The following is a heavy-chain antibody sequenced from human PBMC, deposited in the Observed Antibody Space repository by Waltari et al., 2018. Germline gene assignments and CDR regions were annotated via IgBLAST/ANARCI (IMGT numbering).Heavy chain of an antibody. D-gene: IGHD3-3*01. J-gene: IGHJ5*02. CDR2: IYYSGST. CDR1: GGSISSSSYY. CDR3: ARDQQYYDFWSGYRNWFDP. Sequence: QLQLQESGPGLVKPSENLSLTCTVSGGSISSSSYYWGWIRQPPGKGLEWIGSIYYSGSTYYNPSLKSRVTISVDTSKNQFSLKLSSVTAADTAVYYCARDQQYYDFWSGYRNWFDPWGQGTLVTVSS. V-gene: IGHV4-39*07.